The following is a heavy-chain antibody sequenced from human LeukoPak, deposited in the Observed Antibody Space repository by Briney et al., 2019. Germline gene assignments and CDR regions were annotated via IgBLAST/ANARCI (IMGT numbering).Heavy chain of an antibody. Sequence: GGSLRLSCAASGFTFSDYWMHWVRQAPGKGLVWVSRIDSDGSSTTFADSVKGRFTISRDNAKNTLYLQMNSLRAEDTAVYYCARGFTIFGVVNDAFDIWGPGTMVTVPS. J-gene: IGHJ3*02. D-gene: IGHD3-3*01. CDR3: ARGFTIFGVVNDAFDI. CDR1: GFTFSDYW. V-gene: IGHV3-74*01. CDR2: IDSDGSST.